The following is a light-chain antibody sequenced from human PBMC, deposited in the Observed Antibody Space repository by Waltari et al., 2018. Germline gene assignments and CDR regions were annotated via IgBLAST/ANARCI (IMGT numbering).Light chain of an antibody. CDR3: ATWDDSLNGPV. Sequence: QSVLTQPPSASGTPGQRVTISCSGSSSNIGRNTVNWYQQLPGTAPKLLLYNNHQRPSGVPDRFSGSKSGTSASLAISGLQSEDEADYYCATWDDSLNGPVFGGGTKLTVL. CDR2: NNH. V-gene: IGLV1-44*01. CDR1: SSNIGRNT. J-gene: IGLJ3*02.